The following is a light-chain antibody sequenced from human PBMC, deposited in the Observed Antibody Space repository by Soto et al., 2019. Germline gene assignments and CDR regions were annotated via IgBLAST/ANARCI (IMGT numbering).Light chain of an antibody. Sequence: QSALSQPSSVSGSPGQSVTISCTGSTSDVGGYNYVSWFQQHPDKAPKLILYDVTKRPSGVPDRFSGSKSANTASLTISGLQDEDEADYYCCSYAGTSSSLIFGGGTKVTVL. V-gene: IGLV2-11*01. J-gene: IGLJ2*01. CDR2: DVT. CDR1: TSDVGGYNY. CDR3: CSYAGTSSSLI.